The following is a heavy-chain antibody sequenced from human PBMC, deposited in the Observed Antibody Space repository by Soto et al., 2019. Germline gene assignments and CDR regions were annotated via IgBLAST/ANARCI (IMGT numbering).Heavy chain of an antibody. CDR2: QSYDGNNK. Sequence: GRSLRLWCAAAMVLMISFGMHWDRQATGKGLEWLAVQSYDGNNKYDGDYVKGRFTISRDESKNTLYLRRGTLRHYALAMNYCQPTEYATLFCWALGSWGQGTVVTVS. CDR1: MVLMISFG. V-gene: IGHV3-30*03. CDR3: QPTEYATLFCWALGS. J-gene: IGHJ1*01. D-gene: IGHD2-15*01.